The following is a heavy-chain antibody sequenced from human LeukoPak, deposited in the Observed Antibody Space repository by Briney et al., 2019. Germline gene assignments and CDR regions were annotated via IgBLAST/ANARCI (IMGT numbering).Heavy chain of an antibody. V-gene: IGHV1-8*03. CDR1: GYTFTCYY. D-gene: IGHD1-26*01. Sequence: ASVKVSCKASGYTFTCYYMHWVRQAPGQGLEWMGWINPNNGNLGYAQKFQGRVTITRNTPISTAYMELSSLTSEDTAVYYCARSDHNSWNAFDIWGQGTMVTVSS. J-gene: IGHJ3*02. CDR2: INPNNGNL. CDR3: ARSDHNSWNAFDI.